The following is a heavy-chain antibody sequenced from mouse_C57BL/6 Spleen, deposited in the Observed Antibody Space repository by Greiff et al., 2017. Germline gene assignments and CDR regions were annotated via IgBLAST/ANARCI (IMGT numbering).Heavy chain of an antibody. V-gene: IGHV14-2*01. CDR2: IDPADGET. CDR1: GFNINDYY. Sequence: EVKLMESGAELVKPGASVKLSCTASGFNINDYYMHWVKQRPEQGLEWIGKIDPADGETKYAQKFQGKATITADTSSNTAYLQLSSLTSEDTAVFYCARDWGSSDDWYFEVWGTGTTVTVSS. J-gene: IGHJ1*03. CDR3: ARDWGSSDDWYFEV. D-gene: IGHD1-1*01.